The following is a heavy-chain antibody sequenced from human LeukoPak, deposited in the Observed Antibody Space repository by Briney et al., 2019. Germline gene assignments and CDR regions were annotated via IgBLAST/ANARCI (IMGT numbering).Heavy chain of an antibody. Sequence: SETLSLTCAVYGGSFSGYYWSWIRQVPGKGLEWLGEINQSGRTNYNPSLKSPVTISVDPSKNQISLNLSFVTATDTAVYYCARGWFSFWHNSYLDDNAFDVWGPGTMVTVSS. CDR3: ARGWFSFWHNSYLDDNAFDV. V-gene: IGHV4-34*01. D-gene: IGHD5-18*01. CDR1: GGSFSGYY. CDR2: INQSGRT. J-gene: IGHJ3*01.